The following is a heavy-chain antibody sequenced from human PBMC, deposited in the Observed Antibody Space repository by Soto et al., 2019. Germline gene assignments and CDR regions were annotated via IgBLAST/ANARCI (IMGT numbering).Heavy chain of an antibody. CDR2: ISYDGSNK. CDR3: AKPIRRDGYATSGFDY. D-gene: IGHD5-12*01. J-gene: IGHJ4*02. V-gene: IGHV3-30*18. CDR1: GFTFSSYG. Sequence: GGSLRLSCAASGFTFSSYGMHWVRQAPGKGLEWVAVISYDGSNKYYADSVKGRFTISRDNSKNTLYLQMNSLRAEDTAVYYCAKPIRRDGYATSGFDYWGQGTLVTVSS.